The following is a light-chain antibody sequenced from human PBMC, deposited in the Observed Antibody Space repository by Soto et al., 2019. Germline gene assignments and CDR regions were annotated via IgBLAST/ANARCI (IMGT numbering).Light chain of an antibody. CDR2: KAS. J-gene: IGKJ1*01. CDR1: QSINSW. Sequence: DIQMTQSPSTLCASIGDRVTITCRASQSINSWLAWFQQKPGKAPKLLIYKASSLEGGVPSRFSGSGSGTEFTITISSLQPDDLATYYCKHYDTYFPTFGQGTKVEIK. V-gene: IGKV1-5*03. CDR3: KHYDTYFPT.